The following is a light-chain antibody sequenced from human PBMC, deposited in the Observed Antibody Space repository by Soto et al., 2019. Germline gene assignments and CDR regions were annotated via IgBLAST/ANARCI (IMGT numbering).Light chain of an antibody. J-gene: IGKJ2*01. CDR1: QSVSSN. Sequence: EIVMTQSPATLSVSPGERATLSCRASQSVSSNLAWYQQKPGQAPRLLIYGASTRATGIPARFSGSGSGTEFTLTISSLQSEDFAVYYCQQYNNWPLETFGQGTKLEIK. CDR2: GAS. V-gene: IGKV3-15*01. CDR3: QQYNNWPLET.